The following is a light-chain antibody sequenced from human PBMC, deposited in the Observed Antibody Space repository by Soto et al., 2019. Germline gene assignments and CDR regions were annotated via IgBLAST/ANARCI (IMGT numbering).Light chain of an antibody. CDR2: GSS. Sequence: EIVLTQSPVTLSMSPGERATLSCRASQSISRSLAWYQQKPGQAPRLLIYGSSTRASGTPARFSGSGSGTEFTLTISSLQSDDFAVYFCQQSNDWAPGLTFGGGTKVES. J-gene: IGKJ4*01. CDR1: QSISRS. V-gene: IGKV3-15*01. CDR3: QQSNDWAPGLT.